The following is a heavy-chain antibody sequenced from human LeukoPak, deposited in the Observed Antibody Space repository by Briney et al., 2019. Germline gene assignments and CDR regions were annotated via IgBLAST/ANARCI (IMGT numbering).Heavy chain of an antibody. V-gene: IGHV3-74*01. CDR2: INSDGRNI. J-gene: IGHJ4*02. D-gene: IGHD6-19*01. CDR1: GFTFSDYW. Sequence: PGGSLRLSCAASGFTFSDYWMHWVRQAPGKGLVWVSRINSDGRNIRYADSVKGRFTISRDNAKNTLYLQMNSLRADDTAVYYCAKTHLPGIPVAGTEYWGQGTLVTVSS. CDR3: AKTHLPGIPVAGTEY.